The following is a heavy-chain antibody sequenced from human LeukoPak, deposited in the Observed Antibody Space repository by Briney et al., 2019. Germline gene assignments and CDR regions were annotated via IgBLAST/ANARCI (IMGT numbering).Heavy chain of an antibody. J-gene: IGHJ5*02. CDR1: GGSISNSHAY. Sequence: SETLSLTCTVSGGSISNSHAYWGWLRQTPGKGLEWIGNIYSNGNTYDNPSLKSRVTISVDTSKNQFSLKLSSVTAADTAVYYCVRDGDYCSSSWFWFDPWGQGTLVTVSS. V-gene: IGHV4-39*07. CDR2: IYSNGNT. D-gene: IGHD2-2*01. CDR3: VRDGDYCSSSWFWFDP.